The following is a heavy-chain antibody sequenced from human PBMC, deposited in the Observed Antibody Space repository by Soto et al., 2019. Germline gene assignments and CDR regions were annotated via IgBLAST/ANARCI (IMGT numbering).Heavy chain of an antibody. J-gene: IGHJ4*02. V-gene: IGHV3-23*01. CDR1: GFTFDTYA. CDR3: AKGFRSLEWYSLAPFDY. D-gene: IGHD3-3*01. CDR2: IGSSVST. Sequence: PWGSLRLSCVASGFTFDTYALNWVRQAPGRGLEWVSAIGSSVSTYYADSVKGRFTIARDTPKKTLYLQMNSLRVEDTAKYYCAKGFRSLEWYSLAPFDYWGQGALVTVSS.